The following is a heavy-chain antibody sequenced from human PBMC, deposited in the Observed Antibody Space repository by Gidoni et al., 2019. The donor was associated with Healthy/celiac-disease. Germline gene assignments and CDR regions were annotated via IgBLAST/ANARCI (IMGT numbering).Heavy chain of an antibody. Sequence: QVPLVESGGGVVQPGTSLRLSCAASGFTFRSYAMHWVRQAQGKGLEWVAVISYDGSNKYDADSVKGRFTISRDNSKNTLYLQMNSLRAEDTAVYYCARDGDSSSLGYYYGMDVWGQGTTVTVSS. CDR3: ARDGDSSSLGYYYGMDV. V-gene: IGHV3-30-3*01. J-gene: IGHJ6*02. CDR2: ISYDGSNK. D-gene: IGHD6-13*01. CDR1: GFTFRSYA.